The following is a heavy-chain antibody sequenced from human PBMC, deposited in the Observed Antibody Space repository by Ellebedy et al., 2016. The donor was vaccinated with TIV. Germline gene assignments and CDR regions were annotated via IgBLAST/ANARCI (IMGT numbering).Heavy chain of an antibody. CDR2: VNPDGTET. CDR3: AKDGSGYSVS. CDR1: GFTFTASW. D-gene: IGHD5/OR15-5a*01. Sequence: GESLKIPCEASGFTFTASWMSWLRQAPGRGLEWVINVNPDGTETHSVDSVKGRFTISRDNAKNSLFLQMSSLRVDDTAVYFCAKDGSGYSVSWGQGTLVTVSS. V-gene: IGHV3-7*03. J-gene: IGHJ5*02.